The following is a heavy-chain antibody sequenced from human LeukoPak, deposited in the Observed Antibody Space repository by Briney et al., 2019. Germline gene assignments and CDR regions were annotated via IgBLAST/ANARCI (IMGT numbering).Heavy chain of an antibody. J-gene: IGHJ4*02. CDR2: ITGTGGNT. CDR1: GFTFRSDD. CDR3: AKVKDTSGSRFDY. V-gene: IGHV3-23*01. D-gene: IGHD3-22*01. Sequence: GGSLRLSCAASGFTFRSDDMSWVRQAPGKGLEWVSDITGTGGNTYYADSVKGRFTISRDNSKNTLYLQMNSLRDEDTAVYYCAKVKDTSGSRFDYWGQGTLVTVSS.